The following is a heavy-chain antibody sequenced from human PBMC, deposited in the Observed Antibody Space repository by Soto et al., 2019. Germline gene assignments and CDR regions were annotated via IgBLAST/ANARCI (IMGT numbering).Heavy chain of an antibody. CDR1: GGSVSSGDYY. V-gene: IGHV4-30-4*01. J-gene: IGHJ6*02. CDR2: IYYSGTT. Sequence: PSETLSLTCTVSGGSVSSGDYYWSWIRQPPGKGLEWIGYIYYSGTTYYNPSLKSRVTISADTSKNQFSLKLSSVTAADTALYYCARSTQAPRRVTIFGVVPAPPPPDVWGQGTTVTVSS. D-gene: IGHD3-3*01. CDR3: ARSTQAPRRVTIFGVVPAPPPPDV.